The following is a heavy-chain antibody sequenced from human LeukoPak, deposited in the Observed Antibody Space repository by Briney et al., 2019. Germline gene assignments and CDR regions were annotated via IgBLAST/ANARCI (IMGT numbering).Heavy chain of an antibody. V-gene: IGHV1-2*02. CDR1: GYSFTSYA. CDR3: ARDLIRGNWFDP. CDR2: INPNSGGT. Sequence: GASVKVSCKASGYSFTSYAINWVRQAPGQGLEWMGWINPNSGGTNYAQKFQGRVTMTRDTSISTAYMELSRLRSDDTAVYYCARDLIRGNWFDPWGQGTLVTVSS. J-gene: IGHJ5*02.